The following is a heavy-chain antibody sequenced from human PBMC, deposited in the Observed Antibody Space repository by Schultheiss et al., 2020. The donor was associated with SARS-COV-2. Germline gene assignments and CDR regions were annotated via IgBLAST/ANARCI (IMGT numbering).Heavy chain of an antibody. V-gene: IGHV4-31*01. CDR1: GGSISSGGYY. CDR3: ARDRGGSIRGWFDP. CDR2: IYYSGST. Sequence: SETLSLTCTVSGGSISSGGYYWSWIRQHPGKGLEWIGYIYYSGSTYYNPSLKSLVTISVDTSKNQFSLKLSSVTAADTAVYYCARDRGGSIRGWFDPWGQGTLVTVSS. J-gene: IGHJ5*02. D-gene: IGHD2-15*01.